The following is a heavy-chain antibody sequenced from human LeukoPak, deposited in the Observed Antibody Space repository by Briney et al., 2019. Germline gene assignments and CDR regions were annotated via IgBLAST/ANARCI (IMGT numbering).Heavy chain of an antibody. J-gene: IGHJ6*02. Sequence: ASVKVSCKASGGTFSSYTISWVRQAPGQGLEGMGRIIPILGIANYAQKFQGRVTITADKSTSTAYMELSSLRSEDTAVYYCARDLRDGSGSPDYYYGMDVWGQGTTVTVSS. V-gene: IGHV1-69*04. CDR3: ARDLRDGSGSPDYYYGMDV. D-gene: IGHD3-10*01. CDR1: GGTFSSYT. CDR2: IIPILGIA.